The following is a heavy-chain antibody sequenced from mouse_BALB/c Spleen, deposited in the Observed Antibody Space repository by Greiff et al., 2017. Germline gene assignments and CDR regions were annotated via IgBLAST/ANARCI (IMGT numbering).Heavy chain of an antibody. Sequence: EVQLQQSGTVLARPGASVKMSCKASGYTFTSYVMHWVKQKPGQGLEWIGYINPYNDGTKYNEKFKGKATLTSDKSSSTAYMELSSLTSEDSAVYYCARDGSRWDYFDYWGQGTTLTVSS. CDR2: INPYNDGT. CDR1: GYTFTSYV. V-gene: IGHV1-14*01. D-gene: IGHD1-1*01. J-gene: IGHJ2*01. CDR3: ARDGSRWDYFDY.